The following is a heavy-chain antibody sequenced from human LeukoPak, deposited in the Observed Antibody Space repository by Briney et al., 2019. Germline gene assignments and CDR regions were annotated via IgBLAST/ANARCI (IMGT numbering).Heavy chain of an antibody. CDR1: GFSFSTYA. Sequence: GGSLRLSCATSGFSFSTYAMSWVRQAPGKGLEWVSGISGDGGTTYYADSVKGRFTISRDTSKNTLYLQMNGLRSEDTAVYYCAREAKLYYDFWSGSSNWLDPWGQGTLVTVSS. J-gene: IGHJ5*02. V-gene: IGHV3-23*01. CDR2: ISGDGGTT. D-gene: IGHD3-3*01. CDR3: AREAKLYYDFWSGSSNWLDP.